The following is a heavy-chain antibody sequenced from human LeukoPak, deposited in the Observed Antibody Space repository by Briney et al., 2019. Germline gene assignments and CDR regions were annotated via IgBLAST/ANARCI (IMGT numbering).Heavy chain of an antibody. CDR2: VSDGGRT. J-gene: IGHJ4*02. V-gene: IGHV4-59*01. CDR1: GGSITRYY. Sequence: SETLSLTCGVSGGSITRYYWSWIRQPPGKGLEWIGHVSDGGRTNYSPSLRSRVSISVDTSKNQFSLKLNSVTAADTAVYFCARASTTFDDWVQGTLVTVSS. CDR3: ARASTTFDD. D-gene: IGHD1-14*01.